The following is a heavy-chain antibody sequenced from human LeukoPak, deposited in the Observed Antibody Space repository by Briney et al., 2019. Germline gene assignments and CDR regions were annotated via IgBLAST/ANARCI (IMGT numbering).Heavy chain of an antibody. J-gene: IGHJ4*02. Sequence: ASVKVSCKASGGTFSSYAISWVRQAPGQGLEWMGGIIPIFGIANYAQKFQGRVTITADKSTSTAYMELSSLRSEDTAVYYCARESYGGNSAVDYWGQGTLVTVSS. CDR2: IIPIFGIA. V-gene: IGHV1-69*10. CDR1: GGTFSSYA. CDR3: ARESYGGNSAVDY. D-gene: IGHD4-23*01.